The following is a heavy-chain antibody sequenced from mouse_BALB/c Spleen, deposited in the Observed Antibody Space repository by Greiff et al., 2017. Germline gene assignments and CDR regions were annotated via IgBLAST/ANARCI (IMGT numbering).Heavy chain of an antibody. CDR3: ARHVTAEGYYYAMDY. CDR1: GFAFSSYD. J-gene: IGHJ4*01. CDR2: ISSGGGST. V-gene: IGHV5-12-1*01. D-gene: IGHD1-2*01. Sequence: EVQVVESGGGLVKPGGSLKLSCAASGFAFSSYDMSWVRQTPEKRLEWVAYISSGGGSTYYPDTVKGRFTISRDNAKNTLYLQMSSLKSEDTAMYYCARHVTAEGYYYAMDYWGQGTSVTVSS.